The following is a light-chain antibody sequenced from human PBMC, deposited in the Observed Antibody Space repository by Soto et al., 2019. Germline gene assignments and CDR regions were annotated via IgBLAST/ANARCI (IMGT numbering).Light chain of an antibody. V-gene: IGKV3-11*01. CDR1: QSVSSY. J-gene: IGKJ2*01. CDR2: DAS. Sequence: EIVLTQSPATLSLSPGERATLSCRASQSVSSYLAWYQQQHGQAPRLLIYDASNRATGIPGRFSGSGSGTYITLTSSMLAAEDFAVYCRQQRSNWPNTFGQGTKVEIK. CDR3: QQRSNWPNT.